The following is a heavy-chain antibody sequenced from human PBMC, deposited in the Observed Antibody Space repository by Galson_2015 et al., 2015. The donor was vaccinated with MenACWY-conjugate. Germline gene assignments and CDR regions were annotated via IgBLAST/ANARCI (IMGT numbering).Heavy chain of an antibody. CDR3: ARRSARLTLGAFDI. D-gene: IGHD4-23*01. Sequence: ETLSLTCPVSGGSISSSSYFWGWIRPPPGKGLEWIGTISYSGSTHYNPSLNNRVTVSADTSKNQFSLNVNSVAAADTALYYCARRSARLTLGAFDIWGQGTMVTLSS. CDR1: GGSISSSSYF. CDR2: ISYSGST. J-gene: IGHJ3*02. V-gene: IGHV4-39*01.